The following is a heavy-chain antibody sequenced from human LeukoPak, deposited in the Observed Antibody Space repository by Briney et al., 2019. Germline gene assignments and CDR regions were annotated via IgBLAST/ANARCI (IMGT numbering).Heavy chain of an antibody. D-gene: IGHD6-13*01. CDR2: IYYSGST. Sequence: SETLSLTCTVSGGSISSSSYYWGWIRQPPGKGLEWIGSIYYSGSTYYNPSLKSRVTISVDTSKNQFSLKLSSVTAADTAVYYCARRIAAAEDYWGQGTLVTVSS. J-gene: IGHJ4*02. CDR1: GGSISSSSYY. CDR3: ARRIAAAEDY. V-gene: IGHV4-39*01.